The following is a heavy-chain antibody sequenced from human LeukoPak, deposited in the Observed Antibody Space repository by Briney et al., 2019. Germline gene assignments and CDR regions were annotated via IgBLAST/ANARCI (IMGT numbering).Heavy chain of an antibody. D-gene: IGHD6-13*01. CDR3: ARGEQQLVSAFDI. CDR1: GFTFSSYW. J-gene: IGHJ3*02. CDR2: ISNDGSNK. V-gene: IGHV3-30*03. Sequence: GESLRLSCAASGFTFSSYWMSWVRQAPGKGLEWVAVISNDGSNKYYADSVKGRFTVSRDNSKNTLHLQMNSLRVEDTAVYYCARGEQQLVSAFDIWGQGTMVTVSS.